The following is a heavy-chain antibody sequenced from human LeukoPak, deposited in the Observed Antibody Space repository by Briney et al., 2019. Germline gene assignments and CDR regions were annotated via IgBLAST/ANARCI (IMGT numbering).Heavy chain of an antibody. D-gene: IGHD1-26*01. CDR2: IIPIFGTA. Sequence: SVKVSCKASGGTFSSYAISWVRQAPGQGLEWMGGIIPIFGTANYAQKFQGRVTITADESTSTAYMELSSLRSEDTAVYYCAQGGLCATPCAFDIWGQGTMVTVSS. CDR3: AQGGLCATPCAFDI. V-gene: IGHV1-69*13. CDR1: GGTFSSYA. J-gene: IGHJ3*02.